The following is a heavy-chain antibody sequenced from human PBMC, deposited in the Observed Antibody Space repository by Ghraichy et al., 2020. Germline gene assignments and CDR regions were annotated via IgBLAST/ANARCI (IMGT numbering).Heavy chain of an antibody. D-gene: IGHD6-19*01. CDR2: ISGSGGST. CDR1: GFTFSSYA. V-gene: IGHV3-23*01. Sequence: GESLNISCAASGFTFSSYAMSWVRQAPGKGLEWVSAISGSGGSTYYADSVKGRFTISRDNSKNTLYLQMNSLRAEDTAVYYCARSSGWYDFKIHDGNYYYYYGMDVWGQGTTVTVSS. CDR3: ARSSGWYDFKIHDGNYYYYYGMDV. J-gene: IGHJ6*02.